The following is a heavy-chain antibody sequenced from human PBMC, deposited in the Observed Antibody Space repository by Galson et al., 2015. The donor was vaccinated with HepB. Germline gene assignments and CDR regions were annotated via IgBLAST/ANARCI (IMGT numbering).Heavy chain of an antibody. D-gene: IGHD3-22*01. CDR2: INSDGSST. CDR1: GFTFSSYR. J-gene: IGHJ4*02. Sequence: SLRLSCAASGFTFSSYRMHWVRQAPGKGLVWVSRINSDGSSTSYADSVKGRFTISRDNAKNTLYLQMNSLRAEDTAVYYCARGPHYYDSSGYSIDYWGQGTLVTVSS. CDR3: ARGPHYYDSSGYSIDY. V-gene: IGHV3-74*01.